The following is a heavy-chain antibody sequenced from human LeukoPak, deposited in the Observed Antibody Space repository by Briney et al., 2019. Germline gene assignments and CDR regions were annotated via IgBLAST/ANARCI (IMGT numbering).Heavy chain of an antibody. CDR2: VSGSGGGM. CDR1: GFTFSKYA. D-gene: IGHD3-22*01. V-gene: IGHV3-23*01. J-gene: IGHJ4*02. CDR3: AKGTDYYDSSGYSYFDS. Sequence: PGGSLRFSCAASGFTFSKYAMSWVRQAPGKGLEWVSAVSGSGGGMSYVDSVKGRFTAFRDNSKNTLYLQMNSLRAEDTAVYYCAKGTDYYDSSGYSYFDSWGQGTLVTVSS.